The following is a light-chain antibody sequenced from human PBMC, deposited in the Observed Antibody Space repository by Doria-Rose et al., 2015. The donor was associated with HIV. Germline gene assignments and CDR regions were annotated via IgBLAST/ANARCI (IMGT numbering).Light chain of an antibody. CDR1: QGIGSD. CDR2: RAS. Sequence: ATLTVSPGERATLSCRASQGIGSDLAWYQQKPGQAPRLLIYRASIRATGIPPRFTGGGSGTEFTLTISSLRSEDFAVYFCQQYSQWPPYTFGQGTKLEVK. CDR3: QQYSQWPPYT. J-gene: IGKJ2*01. V-gene: IGKV3-15*01.